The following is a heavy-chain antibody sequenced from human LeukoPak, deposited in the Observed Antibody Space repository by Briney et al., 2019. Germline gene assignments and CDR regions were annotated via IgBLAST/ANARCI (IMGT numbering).Heavy chain of an antibody. CDR1: GVSISSYY. Sequence: PSETLSLTCTVSGVSISSYYWSWIRQPPGKGLEWIGYIYYSGSTNYNPSLKSRVTISVDTSKNQFSLKLSSVTAADTAAYYCARGGGGYPFDYWGQGTLVTVSS. CDR3: ARGGGGYPFDY. J-gene: IGHJ4*02. V-gene: IGHV4-59*01. CDR2: IYYSGST. D-gene: IGHD5-24*01.